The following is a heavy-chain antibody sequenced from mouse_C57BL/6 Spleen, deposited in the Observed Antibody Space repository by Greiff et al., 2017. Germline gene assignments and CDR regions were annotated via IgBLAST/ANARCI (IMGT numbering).Heavy chain of an antibody. V-gene: IGHV1-15*01. Sequence: VKLQESGAELVRPGASVTLSCKASGYTFTDYEMHWVKQTPVHGLEWIGTIDPETGGTAYNKKFKGKAILTADKSSGTAYMALRSLTSEDSAVYYCTRCGYSSYENYAMDYWGQGTSVTVSS. CDR2: IDPETGGT. CDR1: GYTFTDYE. CDR3: TRCGYSSYENYAMDY. D-gene: IGHD1-1*01. J-gene: IGHJ4*01.